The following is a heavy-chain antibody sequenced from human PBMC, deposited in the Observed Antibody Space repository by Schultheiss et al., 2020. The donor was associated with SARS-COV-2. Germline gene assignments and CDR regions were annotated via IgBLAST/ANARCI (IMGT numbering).Heavy chain of an antibody. CDR1: GGSISSYY. Sequence: SLTCTVSGGSISSYYWSWIRQPPGKGLEWIGYIYYSGSTNYNPSLKSRVTISVDTSKNQFSLKLSSVTAADTAVYYCARRDGDYYFDYWGQGTLVTVSS. J-gene: IGHJ4*02. V-gene: IGHV4-59*12. CDR2: IYYSGST. D-gene: IGHD4-17*01. CDR3: ARRDGDYYFDY.